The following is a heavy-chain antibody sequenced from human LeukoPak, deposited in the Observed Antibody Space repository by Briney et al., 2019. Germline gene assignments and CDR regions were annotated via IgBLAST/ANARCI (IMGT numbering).Heavy chain of an antibody. D-gene: IGHD6-13*01. V-gene: IGHV4-61*08. J-gene: IGHJ4*02. Sequence: PSETLSLTCSVSGGSISRSDHYWSWIRQPPGKGLEWIGYIYYSGRTNYNPSLKNRVTISVDTSKNQFSLKLNSVTAADTAVYYCARGEQQLVKYWGQGTLVTVSS. CDR1: GGSISRSDHY. CDR2: IYYSGRT. CDR3: ARGEQQLVKY.